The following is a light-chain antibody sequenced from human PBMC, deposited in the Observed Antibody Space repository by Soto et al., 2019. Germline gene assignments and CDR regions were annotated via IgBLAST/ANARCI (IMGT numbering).Light chain of an antibody. CDR3: QQYNTWT. V-gene: IGKV1-5*01. Sequence: DVHLTQSPSPHYASGRDRVPITCRASQSISTWLAWYQQKPGKAPKLLIYDASSLESGVPSRFSGSGSGTEFTLTINSLQPDDFATYYCQQYNTWTFGQGTKVDIK. CDR2: DAS. J-gene: IGKJ1*01. CDR1: QSISTW.